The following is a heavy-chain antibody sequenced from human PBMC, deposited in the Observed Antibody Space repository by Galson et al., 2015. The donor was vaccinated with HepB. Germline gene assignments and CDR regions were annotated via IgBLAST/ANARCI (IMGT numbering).Heavy chain of an antibody. Sequence: SVKVSCKASGYTFTSYYMHWVRQAPGQGLEWMGIINPSGGSTSYAQKFQGRVTMTRDTSTSTVYMELSSLRSEDTAVYYCAREPAGGIVVEYYFDYWGQGTLVTVSS. CDR3: AREPAGGIVVEYYFDY. CDR2: INPSGGST. J-gene: IGHJ4*02. V-gene: IGHV1-46*03. CDR1: GYTFTSYY. D-gene: IGHD6-19*01.